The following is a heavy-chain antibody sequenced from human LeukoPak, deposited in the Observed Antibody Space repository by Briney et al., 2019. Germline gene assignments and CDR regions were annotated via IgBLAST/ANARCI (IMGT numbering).Heavy chain of an antibody. V-gene: IGHV1-2*02. D-gene: IGHD6-6*01. CDR2: MNPNSGAT. CDR1: GYTFTGYY. J-gene: IGHJ4*02. Sequence: ALVKVSCKASGYTFTGYYMHWVRQAPGQGLEWMRWMNPNSGATNYAQKFQGRVTMTRDTSISTAYMELSRLRSDDTAVYYCARAHSSSSGPLDYWGQGTLVTVSS. CDR3: ARAHSSSSGPLDY.